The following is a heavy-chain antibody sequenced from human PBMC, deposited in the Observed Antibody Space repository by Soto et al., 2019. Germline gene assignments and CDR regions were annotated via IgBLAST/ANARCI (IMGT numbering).Heavy chain of an antibody. CDR1: GYTLSNNYG. CDR3: ARDRQNYGSLDY. J-gene: IGHJ4*02. CDR2: INSYNDVT. Sequence: QVQLVQSGAEVKNPGASVKVSCRASGYTLSNNYGISWVRQAPGQGLEWMGWINSYNDVTNNARKFQDRVTLTTDASTTTAYMELRSLRSDDTAIYYCARDRQNYGSLDYWGQGTLVTVSS. V-gene: IGHV1-18*01. D-gene: IGHD4-17*01.